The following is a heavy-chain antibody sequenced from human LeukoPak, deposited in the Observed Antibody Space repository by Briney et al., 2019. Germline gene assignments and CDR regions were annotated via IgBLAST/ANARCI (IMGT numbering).Heavy chain of an antibody. CDR2: ISSSSSYT. Sequence: PXGSLRLSCAASGFTFSDYYMSWIRQAPGKGLEWVSYISSSSSYTNYADSVKGRFTISRDNAKNSLYLQMNSLRAEDTAVYYCASATSDIVVVPAALAFDYWGQGTLVTVSS. D-gene: IGHD2-2*01. CDR3: ASATSDIVVVPAALAFDY. CDR1: GFTFSDYY. J-gene: IGHJ4*02. V-gene: IGHV3-11*03.